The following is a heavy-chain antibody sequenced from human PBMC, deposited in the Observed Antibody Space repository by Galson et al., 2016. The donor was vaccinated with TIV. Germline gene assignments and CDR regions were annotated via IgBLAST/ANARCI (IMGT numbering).Heavy chain of an antibody. CDR3: ARAAPRLLGGIDY. Sequence: ALVKPTQTLTLTCSFSGFSLSANAMCVSWIRQPPGKALEWLARIDWDDDRYFSTSLRTRLTISKDTSKNQVVLTMTNMDPLDTATYYCARAAPRLLGGIDYWGQGILVSVSS. V-gene: IGHV2-70*11. CDR1: GFSLSANAMC. CDR2: IDWDDDR. J-gene: IGHJ4*02. D-gene: IGHD3-3*01.